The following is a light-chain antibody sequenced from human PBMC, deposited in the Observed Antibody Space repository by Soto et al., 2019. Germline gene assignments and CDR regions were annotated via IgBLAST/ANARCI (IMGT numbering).Light chain of an antibody. V-gene: IGKV1-5*01. J-gene: IGKJ1*01. CDR1: QSISSW. Sequence: DIEMTQSPATLSASPGDRVTLTCRASQSISSWLAWYQQKPGKAPKLLIYRASTMANGVPSRFSGSGSGTEFTLTIISLQSEDFATYYCQQYNTWPWTFGQGTKVEIK. CDR3: QQYNTWPWT. CDR2: RAS.